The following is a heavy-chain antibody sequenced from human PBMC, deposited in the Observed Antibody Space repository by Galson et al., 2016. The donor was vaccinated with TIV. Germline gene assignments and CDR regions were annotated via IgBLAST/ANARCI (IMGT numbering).Heavy chain of an antibody. CDR3: ARERDGQSLNA. CDR2: ISFDGKRK. D-gene: IGHD6-19*01. Sequence: SLRLSCAASGFAFSSYALHWVRQAPGKGLEWLMSISFDGKRKNYADSVKGRFTIARDDSKRTLYLHMKGLAGGDTAVYYCARERDGQSLNAWGQGILVTVSS. V-gene: IGHV3-30*04. CDR1: GFAFSSYA. J-gene: IGHJ5*02.